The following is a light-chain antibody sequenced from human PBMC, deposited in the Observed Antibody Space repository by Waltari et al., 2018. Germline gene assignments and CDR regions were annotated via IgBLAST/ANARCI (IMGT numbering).Light chain of an antibody. J-gene: IGLJ2*01. CDR2: RDT. CDR3: YAAADNNLGV. CDR1: VLANKY. V-gene: IGLV3-27*01. Sequence: SFELTQTSSLSVSPGQTVRISCSGDVLANKYARWFQQKPRQAPVLIIFRDTERPSGIPERFSGSSSGTTATLIIRGAQVEDEGDYYCYAAADNNLGVFGGGTKVTVL.